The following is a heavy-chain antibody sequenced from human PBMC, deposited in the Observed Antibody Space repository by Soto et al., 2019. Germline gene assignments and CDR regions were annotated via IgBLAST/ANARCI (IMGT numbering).Heavy chain of an antibody. V-gene: IGHV1-18*01. CDR1: GYTFTSYG. CDR2: ISAYNGNT. Sequence: ASVKVSCKASGYTFTSYGISWVRQAPGQGLEWMGWISAYNGNTNYAQKLQGRVTMTTDTSTSTAYMELRSLRSDDTAVYYCARGDYGSGSYLGPYYYYYGMDVWGQGTTVTVSS. D-gene: IGHD3-10*01. CDR3: ARGDYGSGSYLGPYYYYYGMDV. J-gene: IGHJ6*02.